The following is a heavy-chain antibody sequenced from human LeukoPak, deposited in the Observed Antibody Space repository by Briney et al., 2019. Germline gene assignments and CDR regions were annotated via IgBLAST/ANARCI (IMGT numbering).Heavy chain of an antibody. Sequence: GGSLRLSCAASGFTFSNYGMHWVRQPPGKGLEWVAFIRYDGGIKHYADSVKGRFTLSRDNSKNTLYLQMNSLRAEDTAVYYCAKLGKTENHYGSGRFSYYYYMDVWGKGTTVTISS. V-gene: IGHV3-30*02. J-gene: IGHJ6*03. CDR3: AKLGKTENHYGSGRFSYYYYMDV. CDR2: IRYDGGIK. CDR1: GFTFSNYG. D-gene: IGHD3-10*01.